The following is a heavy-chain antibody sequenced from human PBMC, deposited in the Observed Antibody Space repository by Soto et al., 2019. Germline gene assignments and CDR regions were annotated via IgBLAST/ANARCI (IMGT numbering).Heavy chain of an antibody. CDR3: ARGPEDFWSGYYHPTDY. Sequence: GGSLRLSCAASGFTFSDYYMSWIRQAPGKGLEWVSYISSSGSTIYYADSVKGRFTISRDNAKNSLYPQMNSLRAEDTAVYYCARGPEDFWSGYYHPTDYWGQGTLVTVSS. V-gene: IGHV3-11*01. J-gene: IGHJ4*02. CDR1: GFTFSDYY. CDR2: ISSSGSTI. D-gene: IGHD3-3*01.